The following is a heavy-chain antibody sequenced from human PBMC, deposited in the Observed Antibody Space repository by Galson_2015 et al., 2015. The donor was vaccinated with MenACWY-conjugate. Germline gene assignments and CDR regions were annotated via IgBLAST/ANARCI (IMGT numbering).Heavy chain of an antibody. D-gene: IGHD6-13*01. CDR2: ISSYNGNT. J-gene: IGHJ4*02. Sequence: SVKVSCKASGYIFTSYGISWVRQAPGQGLEWMGWISSYNGNTNYVQKFQGRITMSTDTSTPTDYMELRSLRFDDTAVYYCSRVGAAGTRVEYDYCGQATLITVSS. CDR1: GYIFTSYG. V-gene: IGHV1-18*01. CDR3: SRVGAAGTRVEYDY.